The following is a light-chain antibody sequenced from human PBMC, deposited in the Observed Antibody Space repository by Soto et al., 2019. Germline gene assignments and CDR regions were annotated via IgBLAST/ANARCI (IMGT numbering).Light chain of an antibody. V-gene: IGKV1-39*01. CDR1: QSIVTY. CDR3: QQSYSTPPWT. J-gene: IGKJ1*01. Sequence: IQMTQSPSSLSASVGDRVTITCRASQSIVTYLNWYLQKPGKAPKLLIYAASNLQSGVPSRFSGSGSGTDFTLTISSLQPEDFATYFCQQSYSTPPWTFCQGTKV. CDR2: AAS.